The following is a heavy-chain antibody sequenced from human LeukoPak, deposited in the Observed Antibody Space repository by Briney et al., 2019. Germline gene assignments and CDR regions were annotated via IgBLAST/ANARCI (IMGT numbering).Heavy chain of an antibody. D-gene: IGHD7-27*01. V-gene: IGHV3-7*03. CDR2: INEDGYEK. J-gene: IGHJ5*02. CDR3: AKDPGDKDIDRWFDP. CDR1: GFPLTTYW. Sequence: PGGSLRLSCAATGFPLTTYWMSWVRQAPGKGLEWVANINEDGYEKYYVGSVKGRFTISRDNAKNSLYLHMSGLRVEDTAVYYCAKDPGDKDIDRWFDPWGQGTLVTASS.